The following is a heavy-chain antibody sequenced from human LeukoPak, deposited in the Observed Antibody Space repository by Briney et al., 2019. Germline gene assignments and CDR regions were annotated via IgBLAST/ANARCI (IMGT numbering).Heavy chain of an antibody. D-gene: IGHD6-13*01. J-gene: IGHJ5*02. Sequence: GASVKVSCKASGYTFTGYYMHWVRQAPGQGLEWMGWINPNSGGTNYAQKFQGWVTMTRDTSISTAYMELSRLRSDDTAVYYCARESSSWPKNWFDPWGQGTLVTVSS. CDR1: GYTFTGYY. V-gene: IGHV1-2*04. CDR3: ARESSSWPKNWFDP. CDR2: INPNSGGT.